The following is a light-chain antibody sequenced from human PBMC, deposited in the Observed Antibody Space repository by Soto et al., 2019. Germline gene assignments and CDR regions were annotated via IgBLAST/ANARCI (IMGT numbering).Light chain of an antibody. CDR3: CSYAGSSTPYV. CDR1: SSDVGSYNL. Sequence: QSVLTQPASVSGSPGQSSTISFTGTSSDVGSYNLVSWYQQHPGKAPKLMIYEGSKRPSGVSNRFSGSKSGNTASLTISGLQAEDEADYYCCSYAGSSTPYVFGTGTKVTVL. CDR2: EGS. J-gene: IGLJ1*01. V-gene: IGLV2-23*01.